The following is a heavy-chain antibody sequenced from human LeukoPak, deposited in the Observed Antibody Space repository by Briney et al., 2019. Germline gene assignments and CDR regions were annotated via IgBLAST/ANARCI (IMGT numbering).Heavy chain of an antibody. V-gene: IGHV4-31*03. Sequence: SETLSLTCTVSGGSISSGGYYWSWIRQHPGKGLEWIGYIYYSGSTCYNPSLKSRVTISVDTSKNQFSLKLSSVTAADTAVYYCARVMVVPAAIMVRWFDPWGQGTLVTVSS. CDR2: IYYSGST. D-gene: IGHD2-2*01. CDR3: ARVMVVPAAIMVRWFDP. CDR1: GGSISSGGYY. J-gene: IGHJ5*02.